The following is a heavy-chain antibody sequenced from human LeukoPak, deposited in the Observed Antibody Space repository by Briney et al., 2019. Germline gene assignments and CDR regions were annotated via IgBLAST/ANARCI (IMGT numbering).Heavy chain of an antibody. CDR3: ARLTAYNHDYSGRYGLDV. CDR1: GFTFSSYG. V-gene: IGHV3-21*01. Sequence: GGSLRLSCAASGFTFSSYGMNWVRQAPGKGLEWVSSIGRTPTYIYYADSVKARFTISRDNAKDSLYLQMNSLRAEDTAVYYCARLTAYNHDYSGRYGLDVWGQGTTVTVSS. D-gene: IGHD3-22*01. J-gene: IGHJ6*02. CDR2: IGRTPTYI.